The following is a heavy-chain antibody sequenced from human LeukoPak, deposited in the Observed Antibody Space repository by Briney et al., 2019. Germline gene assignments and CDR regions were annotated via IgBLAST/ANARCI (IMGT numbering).Heavy chain of an antibody. Sequence: GGSLRLSCAASGFAFSSFGMHWVRQAPGKGLEWVAVISYDGSNKYYADSVKGRFTISRDNSKNTLYLQMNSLRAEDTAVYYCAKAQTNYDLNWFDPWGQGTLVTVSS. CDR3: AKAQTNYDLNWFDP. D-gene: IGHD3-22*01. CDR1: GFAFSSFG. CDR2: ISYDGSNK. J-gene: IGHJ5*02. V-gene: IGHV3-30*18.